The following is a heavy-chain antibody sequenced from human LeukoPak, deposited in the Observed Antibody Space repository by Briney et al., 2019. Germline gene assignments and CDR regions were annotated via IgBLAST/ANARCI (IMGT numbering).Heavy chain of an antibody. D-gene: IGHD2-2*01. Sequence: SETLSLTCTVSGASINSGGSYWSWIRQHPGKGLEWVGYMDHTGNTYNNPSLKSRVIISADTSENQFSLKLNSVTAADTAVYYCARSKAHLSTSWYGTWFDPWGQGTLVTVSS. CDR2: MDHTGNT. CDR1: GASINSGGSY. V-gene: IGHV4-31*03. CDR3: ARSKAHLSTSWYGTWFDP. J-gene: IGHJ5*02.